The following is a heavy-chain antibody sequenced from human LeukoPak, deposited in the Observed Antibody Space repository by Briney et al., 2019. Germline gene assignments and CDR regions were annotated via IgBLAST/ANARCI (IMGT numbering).Heavy chain of an antibody. CDR3: AREGYHFDY. CDR1: GGSISSSSYY. Sequence: SETLSLTCTVSGGSISSSSYYWGWIRQPPGKGLEWIGNMYYSGSTFYNPSLKSRVTISVDTSKNQFSLRLSSLTAADTAVYYCAREGYHFDYWGQGTLVTVSS. CDR2: MYYSGST. J-gene: IGHJ4*02. V-gene: IGHV4-39*02. D-gene: IGHD5-18*01.